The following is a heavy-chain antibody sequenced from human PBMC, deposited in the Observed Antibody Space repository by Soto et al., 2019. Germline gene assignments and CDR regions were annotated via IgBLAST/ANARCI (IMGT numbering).Heavy chain of an antibody. CDR1: GATFTKYT. CDR3: ARDETVIRGVIKRGGGLDL. CDR2: IIPLFGST. J-gene: IGHJ6*01. D-gene: IGHD3-10*01. Sequence: QVPLEQSGSEVKMPGSSVTVSCKAYGATFTKYTFKWVRQAPGQGLEWMGGIIPLFGSTNYAERFQGRLTVTTNESTGTVFMELSSLTSDDTAIYYCARDETVIRGVIKRGGGLDLWGQGTTVIVSS. V-gene: IGHV1-69*19.